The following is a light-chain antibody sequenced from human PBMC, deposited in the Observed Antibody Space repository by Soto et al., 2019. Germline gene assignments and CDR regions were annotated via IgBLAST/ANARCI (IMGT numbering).Light chain of an antibody. CDR2: EGS. J-gene: IGLJ1*01. CDR3: CSYASSSTYV. Sequence: QSVLTQPAALSGSPGQSITISCTGTSSDVGSYKPVSWFQQHPGKAPKLMIYEGSKRPSGVSNRFSGSKSGNTASLTISGLQAEDEADYYCCSYASSSTYVFGTGTKATVL. CDR1: SSDVGSYKP. V-gene: IGLV2-23*01.